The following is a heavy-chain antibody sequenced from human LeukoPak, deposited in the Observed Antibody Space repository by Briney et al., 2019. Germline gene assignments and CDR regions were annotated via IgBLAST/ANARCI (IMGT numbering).Heavy chain of an antibody. CDR1: GGSFSGYY. Sequence: SETLSLTCAVYGGSFSGYYWSWIRQPPGMGLEWIGEINHSGSTNYNPSLKSRVTISVDTSKNQFSLKLSSVTAADTAVYYCARARRDGSNLNPWGQGTLVTVSS. CDR3: ARARRDGSNLNP. CDR2: INHSGST. D-gene: IGHD5-12*01. J-gene: IGHJ5*02. V-gene: IGHV4-34*01.